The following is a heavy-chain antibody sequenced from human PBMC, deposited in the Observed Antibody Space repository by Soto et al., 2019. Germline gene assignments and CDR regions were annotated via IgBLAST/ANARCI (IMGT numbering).Heavy chain of an antibody. CDR2: IYYSGST. CDR1: GGSISSGGYY. J-gene: IGHJ6*03. D-gene: IGHD3-10*01. CDR3: ARGQELLVGHRKVVYYYYMDV. Sequence: QVQLQESGPGLVKPSQTLSLTCTVSGGSISSGGYYWSWIRQHPGKGLEWIGYIYYSGSTYYNPSLKSLVTISVDTSKNQFSLKLSSVTAADTAVYYCARGQELLVGHRKVVYYYYMDVWGKGTTVTVSS. V-gene: IGHV4-31*01.